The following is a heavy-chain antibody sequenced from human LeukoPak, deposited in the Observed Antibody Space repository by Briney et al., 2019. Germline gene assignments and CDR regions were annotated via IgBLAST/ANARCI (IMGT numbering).Heavy chain of an antibody. CDR1: GFTFSNYW. D-gene: IGHD1-1*01. Sequence: PGGSLRLSCAASGFTFSNYWMSWVRQAPGKELEWVANIKQDGREKYYVDSVKGRFTISRDNAKNSLYLQMSSLRADDTAVYYCARKGELERRRSWDYWGQGTLVTVSS. V-gene: IGHV3-7*03. CDR2: IKQDGREK. CDR3: ARKGELERRRSWDY. J-gene: IGHJ4*02.